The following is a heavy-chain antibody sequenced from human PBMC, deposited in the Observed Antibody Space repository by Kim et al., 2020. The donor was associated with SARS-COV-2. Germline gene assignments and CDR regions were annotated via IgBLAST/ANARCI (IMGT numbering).Heavy chain of an antibody. CDR2: ISSSSSYI. J-gene: IGHJ5*02. CDR3: ARVYYDSSGSNWWFDP. D-gene: IGHD3-22*01. CDR1: GFTFSSYS. V-gene: IGHV3-21*01. Sequence: GGSLRLSCAASGFTFSSYSMNWVRQAPGKGLEWVSSISSSSSYIYYADSVKGRFTISRENAKNSLYLQMNSLRAEDTAVYYCARVYYDSSGSNWWFDPWGQGTLVTVSS.